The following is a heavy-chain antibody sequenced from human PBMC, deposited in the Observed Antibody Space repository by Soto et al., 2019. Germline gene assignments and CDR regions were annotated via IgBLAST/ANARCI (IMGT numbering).Heavy chain of an antibody. V-gene: IGHV4-4*07. D-gene: IGHD3-22*01. J-gene: IGHJ3*02. CDR3: VRSFFYDNTAYHSSDAFDI. CDR2: VFTSGNT. Sequence: SETLSLTCTVSGGSISSYYWSWIRQPAGKGLEWIGRVFTSGNTNDNPSLQSRVTMSVDTSKDQFSLKLSSVTAADTAVYYCVRSFFYDNTAYHSSDAFDIWGQGTMVTVSS. CDR1: GGSISSYY.